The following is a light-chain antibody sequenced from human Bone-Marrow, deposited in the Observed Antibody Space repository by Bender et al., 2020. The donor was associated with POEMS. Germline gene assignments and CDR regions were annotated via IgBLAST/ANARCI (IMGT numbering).Light chain of an antibody. CDR1: SSNIGNHG. J-gene: IGLJ2*01. CDR2: YDD. CDR3: SAWDDRLSGEV. Sequence: QSVVTQPPSLSEAPRQRVTISCSGSSSNIGNHGVNWYQQLPGEAPKLLIYYDDLLTPGVSDRFSASTSGTLASLYNSELQAEDEALYYCSAWDDRLSGEVFGGGTKLTVL. V-gene: IGLV1-36*01.